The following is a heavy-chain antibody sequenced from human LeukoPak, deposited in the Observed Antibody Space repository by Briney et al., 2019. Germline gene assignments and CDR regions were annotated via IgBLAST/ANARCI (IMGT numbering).Heavy chain of an antibody. Sequence: GGSLRLSCAASGFTFSSYSMNWVRQAPGKGLERVSHINIVNNAIYYSDSVKGRFTISRDNAKNSLYLQINSLRAEDTAVYYCARDSGEGGTFDYWGQGTLVSVSS. D-gene: IGHD1-26*01. CDR2: INIVNNAI. CDR1: GFTFSSYS. CDR3: ARDSGEGGTFDY. V-gene: IGHV3-48*04. J-gene: IGHJ4*02.